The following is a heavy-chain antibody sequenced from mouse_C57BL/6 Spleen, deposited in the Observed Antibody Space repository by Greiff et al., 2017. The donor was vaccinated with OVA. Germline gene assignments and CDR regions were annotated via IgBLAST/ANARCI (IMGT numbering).Heavy chain of an antibody. CDR2: INPNNGGT. D-gene: IGHD2-4*01. Sequence: EVQLVESGPELVKPGASVKIPCKASGYTFTDYNMDWVKQSHGKSLEWIGDINPNNGGTIYNQKFKGKATLTVDKSSSTAYMELRSLTSEDTAVYYCARTTMITRYAMDYWGQGTSVTVSS. CDR3: ARTTMITRYAMDY. J-gene: IGHJ4*01. CDR1: GYTFTDYN. V-gene: IGHV1-18*01.